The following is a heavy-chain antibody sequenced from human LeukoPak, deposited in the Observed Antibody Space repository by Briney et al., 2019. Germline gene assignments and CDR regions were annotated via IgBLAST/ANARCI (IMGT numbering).Heavy chain of an antibody. V-gene: IGHV3-64D*06. Sequence: GGSLRLSCSASGFTFSSYAMHSVRQAPGKGLEYVSAISSNGGSTYYADSVKGRFTISRDNSKNTLYLQMSSLRAEDTAVYYCVKTASIAVAGSPLEYWGQGTLVTVSS. J-gene: IGHJ4*02. D-gene: IGHD6-19*01. CDR3: VKTASIAVAGSPLEY. CDR1: GFTFSSYA. CDR2: ISSNGGST.